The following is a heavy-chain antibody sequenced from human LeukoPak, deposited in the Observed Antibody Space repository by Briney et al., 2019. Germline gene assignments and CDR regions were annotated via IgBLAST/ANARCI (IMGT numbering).Heavy chain of an antibody. CDR3: ARELSGYYFDY. CDR1: GFTFSSHF. J-gene: IGHJ4*02. CDR2: ISSSGGST. D-gene: IGHD2-15*01. V-gene: IGHV3-23*01. Sequence: GGSLRLSCAASGFTFSSHFMTWVRQAPGKGLEWVSTISSSGGSTYYTDSVKGRFTISRDNSKNTLYLQMNSLRAEDTAVYSCARELSGYYFDYWGQGTLVTVSS.